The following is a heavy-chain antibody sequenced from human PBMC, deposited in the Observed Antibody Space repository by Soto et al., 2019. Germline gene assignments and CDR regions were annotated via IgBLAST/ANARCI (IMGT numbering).Heavy chain of an antibody. Sequence: SETLSLTCTVSGGSISSSSYYWGWIRQPPGKGLEWIGSIYYSGSTYYNPSLKSRVTISVDTSKNQFSLKLSSVTAADTAVYYCVRHYETGTGVKAYYYYGMDVWGQGTTVTVSS. J-gene: IGHJ6*02. CDR2: IYYSGST. V-gene: IGHV4-39*01. CDR3: VRHYETGTGVKAYYYYGMDV. D-gene: IGHD1-7*01. CDR1: GGSISSSSYY.